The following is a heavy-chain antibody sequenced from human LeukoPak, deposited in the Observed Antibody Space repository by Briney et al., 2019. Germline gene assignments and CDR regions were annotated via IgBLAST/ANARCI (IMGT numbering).Heavy chain of an antibody. Sequence: SETLSLTCTVSGGSISSSSYYWGWIRQPPGKGLEWIGSIYYSGSTYYNPSLKSQVTISVDTSKNQFSLKLSSVTAADTAVYYCAGYCSGGSCYSWYYYGMDVWGQGTTVTVSS. CDR3: AGYCSGGSCYSWYYYGMDV. V-gene: IGHV4-39*07. CDR1: GGSISSSSYY. J-gene: IGHJ6*02. D-gene: IGHD2-15*01. CDR2: IYYSGST.